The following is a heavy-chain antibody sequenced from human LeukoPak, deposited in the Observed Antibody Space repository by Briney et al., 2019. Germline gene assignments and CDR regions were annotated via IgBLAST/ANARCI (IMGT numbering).Heavy chain of an antibody. V-gene: IGHV3-21*01. CDR3: AREVAEAFDI. CDR2: IGGSSTSI. J-gene: IGHJ3*02. D-gene: IGHD2-15*01. Sequence: GGSLRLSCAASEFIFSSYSMNWVRQAPGKGLEWVSSIGGSSTSIYYAGSVKGRFTISRDNAKNSLYLPMNSLTVEDTAVYYCAREVAEAFDIWGQGTMVTVSS. CDR1: EFIFSSYS.